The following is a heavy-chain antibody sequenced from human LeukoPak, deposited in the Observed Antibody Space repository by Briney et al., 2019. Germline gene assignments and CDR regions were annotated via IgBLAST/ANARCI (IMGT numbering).Heavy chain of an antibody. CDR3: ARHKAGNGWDLDY. V-gene: IGHV5-51*01. CDR1: GYTFTSYW. CDR2: IYPGDSDT. Sequence: GESLKISCKGSGYTFTSYWIGWVRQMPGKGLESMGFIYPGDSDTRYSPSFEGQVTISADKSISTAYLQWNSLRASDTAMYYCARHKAGNGWDLDYWGQGTLVTVSS. J-gene: IGHJ4*02. D-gene: IGHD6-19*01.